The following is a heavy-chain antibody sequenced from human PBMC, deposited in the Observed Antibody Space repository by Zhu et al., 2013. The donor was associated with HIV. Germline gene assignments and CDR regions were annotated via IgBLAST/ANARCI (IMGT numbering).Heavy chain of an antibody. CDR3: ARANVYYDSSWFGGGYYYYGMDV. D-gene: IGHD3-22*01. CDR2: IIPIFGTA. CDR1: GGTFSSYA. V-gene: IGHV1-69*01. J-gene: IGHJ6*02. Sequence: QVQLVQSGAEVKKPGSSVKVSCKASGGTFSSYAISWVRQAPGQGLEWMGGIIPIFGTANYAQKFQGRVTITADESTSTAYMELSSLRSEDTAVYYCARANVYYDSSWFGGGYYYYGMDVWGQGTTVTVSS.